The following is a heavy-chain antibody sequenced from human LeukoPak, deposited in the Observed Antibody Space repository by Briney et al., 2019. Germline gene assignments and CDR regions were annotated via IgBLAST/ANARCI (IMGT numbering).Heavy chain of an antibody. D-gene: IGHD3-22*01. CDR3: AKEGYYYDSSGYYYDY. Sequence: GGSLRLSCAASGFTFDDYAMHWVRQAPGKGLEWVSLISGDGGSTYYADSVKGRFTISRDNSKNSLYLQTNSLRTEDTALYYCAKEGYYYDSSGYYYDYWGQGTLVTVSS. V-gene: IGHV3-43*02. CDR2: ISGDGGST. CDR1: GFTFDDYA. J-gene: IGHJ4*02.